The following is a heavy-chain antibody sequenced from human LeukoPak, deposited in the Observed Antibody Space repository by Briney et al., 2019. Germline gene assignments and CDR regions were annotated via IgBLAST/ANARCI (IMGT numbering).Heavy chain of an antibody. CDR3: AKMGAVTTHYYYYYMDV. CDR2: ISGSGGST. Sequence: GGSLRLSCAASGFTFSSYAMGWVRQAPGKGLEWVSAISGSGGSTYYADSVKGRFTISRDNSKNTLYLQMNSLRAEDTAVYYCAKMGAVTTHYYYYYMDVWGKGTTVTVSS. D-gene: IGHD4-17*01. J-gene: IGHJ6*03. CDR1: GFTFSSYA. V-gene: IGHV3-23*01.